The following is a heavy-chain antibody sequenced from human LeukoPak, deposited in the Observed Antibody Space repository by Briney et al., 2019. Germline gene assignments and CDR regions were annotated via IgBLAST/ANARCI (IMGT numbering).Heavy chain of an antibody. Sequence: PGGSLRLSCAAFGFTVSSNYMSWVRQAPGKGLEWVSVIYSGGSTYYADSVKGRFTISRDNSKNTLYLQMNSLRAEDTAVYYCAKGLDCGGDCYLGWFDPWGQGTLVTVSS. J-gene: IGHJ5*02. V-gene: IGHV3-53*01. CDR1: GFTVSSNY. D-gene: IGHD2-21*02. CDR2: IYSGGST. CDR3: AKGLDCGGDCYLGWFDP.